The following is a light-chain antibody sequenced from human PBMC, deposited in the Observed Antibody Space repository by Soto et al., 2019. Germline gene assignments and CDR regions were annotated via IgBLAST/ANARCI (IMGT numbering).Light chain of an antibody. CDR1: QGLSSNY. CDR2: GAS. J-gene: IGKJ4*01. Sequence: EIVLTQSPGTLSLSPGERATLSCRASQGLSSNYLAWYQQRPGQAPRLLIYGASSRATGIPERFSGSGSATDFALTVSRLEPEDFAVYHCQQYGNSPPTFGGGTKVET. CDR3: QQYGNSPPT. V-gene: IGKV3-20*01.